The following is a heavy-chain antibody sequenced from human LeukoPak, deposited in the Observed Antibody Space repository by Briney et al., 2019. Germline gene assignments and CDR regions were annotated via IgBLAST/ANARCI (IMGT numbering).Heavy chain of an antibody. J-gene: IGHJ1*01. V-gene: IGHV4-59*12. CDR2: IYYSGST. Sequence: SETLSLTCTVSGGSISSYYWSWIRQPPGKGLEWIGYIYYSGSTNYNPSLKSRVTISVDTSKNQFSLKLSSVTAADTAVYYCARESSYYYDSSGPIQHWGQGTLVTVSS. D-gene: IGHD3-22*01. CDR1: GGSISSYY. CDR3: ARESSYYYDSSGPIQH.